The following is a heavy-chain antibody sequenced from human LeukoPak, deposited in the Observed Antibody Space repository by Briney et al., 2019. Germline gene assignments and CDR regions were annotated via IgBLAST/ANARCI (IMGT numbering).Heavy chain of an antibody. Sequence: SGPALVKPTQTLTLTCTFSGFSLSTRGMCVSWIRQPPGKALEWLARIDWDDDKYYSTSLKTRLTIPKDTSKNQVVLTVTNMDPVDTATYYCVRVNYYDPSLGLAWGQGTLVTVSS. CDR1: GFSLSTRGMC. J-gene: IGHJ4*02. CDR2: IDWDDDK. V-gene: IGHV2-70*11. D-gene: IGHD3-22*01. CDR3: VRVNYYDPSLGLA.